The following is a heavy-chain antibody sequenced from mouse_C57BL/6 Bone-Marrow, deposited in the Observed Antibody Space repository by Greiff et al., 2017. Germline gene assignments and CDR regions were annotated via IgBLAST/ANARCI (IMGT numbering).Heavy chain of an antibody. CDR1: GFTFSSYG. V-gene: IGHV5-6*02. CDR3: ARRGRGAWFAY. J-gene: IGHJ3*01. CDR2: IRSGGSYT. Sequence: VMLVESGGDLVKPGGSLKLSCAASGFTFSSYGMSWVRQTPDKRLEWVATIRSGGSYTYYPDSVKGRFTISRDNAKNTLYLQMSSLKSEDTAMYYCARRGRGAWFAYWGQGTLVTVSA.